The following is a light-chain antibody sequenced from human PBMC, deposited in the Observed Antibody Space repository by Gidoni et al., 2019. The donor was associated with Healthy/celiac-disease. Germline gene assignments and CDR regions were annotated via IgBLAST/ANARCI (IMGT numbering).Light chain of an antibody. CDR1: QSVRST. J-gene: IGKJ2*01. CDR3: QQYNNWPPVT. Sequence: EIVMTQSPAPLSLSPGESATLSCRASQSVRSTLAWYQQKPGQAPRLLLYCASTSAPGILARFCGSGSGTEFTLTISSLQSADFAVYYCQQYNNWPPVTFGQGTKLEIK. V-gene: IGKV3-15*01. CDR2: CAS.